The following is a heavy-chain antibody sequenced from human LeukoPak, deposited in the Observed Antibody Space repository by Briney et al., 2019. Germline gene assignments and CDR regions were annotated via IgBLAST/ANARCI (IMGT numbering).Heavy chain of an antibody. J-gene: IGHJ2*01. V-gene: IGHV3-30*04. Sequence: PGGSLRLSCAASRFTFSSYAMHWVRQAPGKGLEWVAVISFDGSNKFYADSVKGRFTLSRDNSKNTLYLQMDSLRAEETAVYYCARGTVASRTWYFDLWGRGTLVTVSS. CDR1: RFTFSSYA. CDR2: ISFDGSNK. CDR3: ARGTVASRTWYFDL. D-gene: IGHD4-23*01.